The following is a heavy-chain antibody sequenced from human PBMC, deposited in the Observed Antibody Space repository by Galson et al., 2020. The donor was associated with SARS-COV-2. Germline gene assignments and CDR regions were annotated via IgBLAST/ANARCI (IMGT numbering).Heavy chain of an antibody. CDR3: ARIAVEMGTMLGNYYYYGRDV. CDR1: GFSLSTSGMC. V-gene: IGHV2-70*01. Sequence: SGPTLAKPTQTLTLTCTFFGFSLSTSGMCVSWIRQPPGKALEWLALIDLDEDKYYSTSLKTRLTISKETSKNQVVLTMTNMDPVETATYYCARIAVEMGTMLGNYYYYGRDVLGHGTTGSVAS. CDR2: IDLDEDK. J-gene: IGHJ6*02. D-gene: IGHD7-27*01.